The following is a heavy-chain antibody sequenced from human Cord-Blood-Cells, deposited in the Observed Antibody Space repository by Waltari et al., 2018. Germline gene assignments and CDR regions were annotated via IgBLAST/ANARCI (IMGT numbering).Heavy chain of an antibody. CDR2: IMPSFGTA. CDR3: ARERTATAYFDY. Sequence: QVQLVQSGAEVKKPGSSVKVSCKASGGTFSSYAISWVRQAPGQGLEWMGGIMPSFGTANYAQKFQGRVTITADESTSTAYIELSSLRSEDTAVYYCARERTATAYFDYWGQGTLVTVSS. J-gene: IGHJ4*02. V-gene: IGHV1-69*01. D-gene: IGHD5-12*01. CDR1: GGTFSSYA.